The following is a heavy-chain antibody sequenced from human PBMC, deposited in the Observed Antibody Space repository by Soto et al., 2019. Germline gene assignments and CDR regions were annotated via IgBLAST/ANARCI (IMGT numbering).Heavy chain of an antibody. V-gene: IGHV4-39*07. CDR2: IYYSGST. CDR3: ASGQQLVRNY. J-gene: IGHJ4*02. CDR1: GGSISSSKYY. D-gene: IGHD6-13*01. Sequence: SETLSLTCTVSGGSISSSKYYWGWIRQAPGKGLQWIASIYYSGSTYYNPSLKSRVTISVDRSKNQFSLKLSSVTAADTAVYYCASGQQLVRNYWGQGTLVTV.